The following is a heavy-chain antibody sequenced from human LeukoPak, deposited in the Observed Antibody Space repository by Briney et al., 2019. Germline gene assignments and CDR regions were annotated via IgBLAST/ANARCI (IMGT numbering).Heavy chain of an antibody. CDR1: GFTFSSYA. J-gene: IGHJ3*02. V-gene: IGHV3-23*01. D-gene: IGHD5/OR15-5a*01. CDR3: ARVSLGVYDAFDI. CDR2: SSVRGGGT. Sequence: PGGSLRLSCAGSGFTFSSYAMSWVRQAPGKGLEWVSGSSVRGGGTYYADSVKGRFTISRDNSKNTMYLQMNSLRAEDTAVYYCARVSLGVYDAFDIWGQGTMVTVSS.